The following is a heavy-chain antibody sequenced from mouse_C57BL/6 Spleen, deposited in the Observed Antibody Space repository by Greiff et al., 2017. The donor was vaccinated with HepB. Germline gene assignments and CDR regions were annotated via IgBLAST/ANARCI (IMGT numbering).Heavy chain of an antibody. CDR2: IYPGDGDT. V-gene: IGHV1-82*01. Sequence: QVQLQQSGPELVKPGASVKISCKASGYAFSSSWMNWVKQRPGKGLEWIGRIYPGDGDTNYNGKFKGKATLTADKSSSTAYMQLSSLTSEDSAVYFCARDLLTTVAPYWYFDVWGTGTTVTVSS. J-gene: IGHJ1*03. D-gene: IGHD1-1*01. CDR3: ARDLLTTVAPYWYFDV. CDR1: GYAFSSSW.